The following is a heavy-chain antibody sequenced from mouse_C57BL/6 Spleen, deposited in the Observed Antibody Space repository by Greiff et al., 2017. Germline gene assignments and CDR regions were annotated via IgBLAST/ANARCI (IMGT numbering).Heavy chain of an antibody. CDR3: ARRELDCPPAMDY. J-gene: IGHJ4*01. CDR1: GYTFTSYW. V-gene: IGHV1-7*01. CDR2: INPSSGYT. Sequence: QVQLQQSGAELAKPGASVKLSCKASGYTFTSYWMHWVKQRPGQGLEWIGYINPSSGYTKYNQKFKDKATLTADQSSSTAYMQLSSLTYEDSAVYYCARRELDCPPAMDYWGQGTSVTVSS.